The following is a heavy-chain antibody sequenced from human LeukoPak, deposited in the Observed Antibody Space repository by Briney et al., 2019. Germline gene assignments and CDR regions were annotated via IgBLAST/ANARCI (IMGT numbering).Heavy chain of an antibody. Sequence: GGSLRLSCVASGFTFTDYYMSWFRQAPGKGLEWVAVIWYDGSNKYYADSVKGRFTISRDNSKNTLYLQMNSLRAEDTAVYYCARSVAATRYDAFDIWGQGTMVTVSS. CDR1: GFTFTDYY. CDR2: IWYDGSNK. V-gene: IGHV3-33*08. D-gene: IGHD2-15*01. J-gene: IGHJ3*02. CDR3: ARSVAATRYDAFDI.